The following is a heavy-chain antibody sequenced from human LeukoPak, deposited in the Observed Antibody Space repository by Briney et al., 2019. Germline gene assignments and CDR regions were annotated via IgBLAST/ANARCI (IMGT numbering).Heavy chain of an antibody. V-gene: IGHV4-59*01. J-gene: IGHJ5*02. Sequence: SETLSLTCTVSGGSISSYYWSWIRQPPGKGLEWIGYIYDSGSTNYNPSLKSRVTISVDTSNNQFSLKVSSVTAADTAVYYCARGYGDYIPWFDPWGQGTLVTVSS. CDR1: GGSISSYY. D-gene: IGHD4-17*01. CDR2: IYDSGST. CDR3: ARGYGDYIPWFDP.